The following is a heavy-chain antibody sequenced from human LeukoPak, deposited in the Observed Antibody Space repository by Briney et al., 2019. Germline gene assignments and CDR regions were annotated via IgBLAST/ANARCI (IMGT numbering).Heavy chain of an antibody. Sequence: LAGGSLRLSCAASGFTFSSYSMNWVRQAPGKGLEWVSYISSSSSTIYYADSVKGRFTISRDNAKNSLYLQMNSLRAEDTAVYYCAREAVVVTAIYYYYYGMDVWGQGTTVTVSS. CDR1: GFTFSSYS. CDR3: AREAVVVTAIYYYYYGMDV. D-gene: IGHD2-21*02. J-gene: IGHJ6*02. CDR2: ISSSSSTI. V-gene: IGHV3-48*01.